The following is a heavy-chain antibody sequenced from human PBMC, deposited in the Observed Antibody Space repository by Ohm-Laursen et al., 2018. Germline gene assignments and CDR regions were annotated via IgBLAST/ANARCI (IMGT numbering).Heavy chain of an antibody. CDR1: GFTFGDYA. D-gene: IGHD3-3*01. V-gene: IGHV3-49*04. J-gene: IGHJ6*02. Sequence: SLRLSCAATGFTFGDYAMSWVRQAPGKGLEWVGFIRSKAYGGTTEYAASVKGRFTISRDDSKSIAYLQMNSLKTEDTAVYYCTRATASFFGALPYYYYGMDVWGQGTTVTVSS. CDR2: IRSKAYGGTT. CDR3: TRATASFFGALPYYYYGMDV.